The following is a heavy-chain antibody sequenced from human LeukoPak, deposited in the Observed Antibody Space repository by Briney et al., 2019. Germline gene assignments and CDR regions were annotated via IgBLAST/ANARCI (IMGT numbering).Heavy chain of an antibody. CDR2: IYYSGST. J-gene: IGHJ6*02. Sequence: SETLSLTCTVSGGSISSYYWSWIRQPPGKGLEWIGYIYYSGSTNYNPSLKSRVTISVDTSKNQFSRKLSSVTAADTAVYYCARYSYGLATRHYYYGMDVWGQGTTVTVSS. CDR3: ARYSYGLATRHYYYGMDV. V-gene: IGHV4-59*01. CDR1: GGSISSYY. D-gene: IGHD5-18*01.